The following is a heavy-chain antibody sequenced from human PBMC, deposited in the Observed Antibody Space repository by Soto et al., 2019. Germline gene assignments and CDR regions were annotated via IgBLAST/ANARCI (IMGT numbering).Heavy chain of an antibody. V-gene: IGHV4-59*01. J-gene: IGHJ4*02. CDR1: GGSISSYY. CDR2: IYYSGST. CDR3: ASLRSGRVDY. D-gene: IGHD1-26*01. Sequence: SETLSLTCTVSGGSISSYYWSWIRQPPGKGLEWIGYIYYSGSTNYNPSLKSRVTISVDTSKNQFSLELSSVTAADTAVYYCASLRSGRVDYWGQGTLVTVSS.